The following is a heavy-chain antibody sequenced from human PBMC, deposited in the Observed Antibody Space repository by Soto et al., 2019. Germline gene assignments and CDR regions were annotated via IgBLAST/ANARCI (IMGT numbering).Heavy chain of an antibody. D-gene: IGHD5-18*01. V-gene: IGHV3-30-3*01. J-gene: IGHJ4*02. CDR3: ARDFGDGYNPLDY. CDR2: ISYDGSNK. Sequence: HPGGSLRLSCAASGFTFSSYAMHWVRQAPGKGLEWVAVISYDGSNKYYADSVKGRFTISRDNSKNTLYLQMNSLRAEDTAVYYCARDFGDGYNPLDYWGQGTLVTVSS. CDR1: GFTFSSYA.